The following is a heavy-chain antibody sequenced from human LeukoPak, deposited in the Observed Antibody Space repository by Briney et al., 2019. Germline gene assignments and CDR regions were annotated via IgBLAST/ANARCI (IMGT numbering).Heavy chain of an antibody. D-gene: IGHD4-17*01. Sequence: GGSLRLSCAASGFTFSSYGMHWVRQAPGKGLEWVAVIWYDGSNKYYADSVKGRFTISRDNSKNTLYLQMNSLRAEDTAVYYCARSHTVTSDWFDPWGQGTLVTVSS. J-gene: IGHJ5*02. CDR3: ARSHTVTSDWFDP. CDR2: IWYDGSNK. V-gene: IGHV3-33*01. CDR1: GFTFSSYG.